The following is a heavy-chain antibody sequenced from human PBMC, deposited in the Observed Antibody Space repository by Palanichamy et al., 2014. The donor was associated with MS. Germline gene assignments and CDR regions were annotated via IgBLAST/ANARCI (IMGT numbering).Heavy chain of an antibody. CDR2: LDAGNGNI. Sequence: QVHLAQSGPEVKKPGASVKISCKGSGYTFSDYALHWVRQAPGQRPEWMGWLDAGNGNIKYSPKFQGRVTMTRDTSASTVYMEMSSLKSEDTALYFCARGLFPIAAAGYFSGLDVWGQGTTVTISS. V-gene: IGHV1-3*01. CDR1: GYTFSDYA. J-gene: IGHJ6*02. D-gene: IGHD6-13*01. CDR3: ARGLFPIAAAGYFSGLDV.